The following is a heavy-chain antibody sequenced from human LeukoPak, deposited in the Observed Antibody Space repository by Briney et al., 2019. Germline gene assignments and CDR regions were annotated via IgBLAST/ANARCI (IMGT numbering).Heavy chain of an antibody. CDR2: IYYSEST. CDR3: ARETGSRIILYSSSVIDY. J-gene: IGHJ4*02. D-gene: IGHD2-8*01. CDR1: GGSISSGDYY. V-gene: IGHV4-30-4*08. Sequence: SETLSLTCTVSGGSISSGDYYWSRIRQPPGKGLEWIGYIYYSESTYYNPSLKSRVTISVDTSKNQYSLKLSSVTAADTAVYYCARETGSRIILYSSSVIDYWGQGTLVTVSS.